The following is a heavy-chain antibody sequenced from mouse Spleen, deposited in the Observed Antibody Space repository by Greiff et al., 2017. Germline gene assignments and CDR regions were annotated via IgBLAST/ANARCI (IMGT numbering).Heavy chain of an antibody. J-gene: IGHJ1*01. CDR3: TRDGNYWYFDV. CDR2: IDPETGGT. Sequence: QVHVKQSGAELVRPGASVTLSCKASGYSFTDYEMHWVKQTPVHGLEWIGAIDPETGGTAYNQKFKGKAILTADKSSSTAYMELRSLTSEDSAVYYCTRDGNYWYFDVWGAGTTVTVSS. D-gene: IGHD2-1*01. CDR1: GYSFTDYE. V-gene: IGHV1-15*01.